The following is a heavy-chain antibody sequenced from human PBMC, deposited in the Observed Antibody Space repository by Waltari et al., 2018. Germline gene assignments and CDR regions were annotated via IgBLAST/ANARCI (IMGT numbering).Heavy chain of an antibody. CDR1: GSTFTDFY. CDR2: INPKRGDT. V-gene: IGHV1-2*06. J-gene: IGHJ4*02. CDR3: ARSGGGTTTFGVAE. Sequence: QVQLVQSGAEVKKSGASVKVSCKASGSTFTDFYIHWVRPPPGQGLEWMGRINPKRGDTSYAQRFQGRVTMTGDTSITTAYMELTGLRSDDTAIYYCARSGGGTTTFGVAEWGQGSLVTVSS. D-gene: IGHD3-3*01.